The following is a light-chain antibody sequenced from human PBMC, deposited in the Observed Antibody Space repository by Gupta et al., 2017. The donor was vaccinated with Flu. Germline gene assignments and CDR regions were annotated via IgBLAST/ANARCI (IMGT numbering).Light chain of an antibody. J-gene: IGKJ1*01. CDR3: QQYNDWPIT. CDR2: GAF. Sequence: PATLSVSPGERVTLSCMASQSISSNLAWYQQKPGQAPRVLIYGAFTRATGIPARVRGSGSGTEYTLTISSLQSEDFAVDYCQQYNDWPITFGQGTKVEIK. V-gene: IGKV3-15*01. CDR1: QSISSN.